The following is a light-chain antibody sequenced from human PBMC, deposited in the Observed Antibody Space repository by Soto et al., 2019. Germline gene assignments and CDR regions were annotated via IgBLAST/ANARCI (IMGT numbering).Light chain of an antibody. V-gene: IGLV2-8*01. Sequence: QSVLTQPPSAPGSPGHSVTISCTGTSSDVGGYNYVSWYQQHPGKAHKLMIYEVSKRPSGVPDRFSGSKSGNTASLTVSGLQAEDEADYYCSSYAGSNNPLYVFGTGTKVTVI. CDR2: EVS. J-gene: IGLJ1*01. CDR3: SSYAGSNNPLYV. CDR1: SSDVGGYNY.